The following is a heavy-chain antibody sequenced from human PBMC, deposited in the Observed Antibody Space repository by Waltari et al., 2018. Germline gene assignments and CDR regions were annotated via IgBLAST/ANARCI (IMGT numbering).Heavy chain of an antibody. Sequence: QVQLQESGPGLVKPSETLSLTCSVSGGSISNYYWNWIRQTPGKGLEWIGYISSSGQTTSSPSLKCRVSVSLDTSKTRFSLRLSSVTAADTAVYYCARATYYDFSSGYSFDNWGQGTLVTVSS. CDR3: ARATYYDFSSGYSFDN. V-gene: IGHV4-59*01. D-gene: IGHD3-3*01. CDR2: ISSSGQT. CDR1: GGSISNYY. J-gene: IGHJ4*02.